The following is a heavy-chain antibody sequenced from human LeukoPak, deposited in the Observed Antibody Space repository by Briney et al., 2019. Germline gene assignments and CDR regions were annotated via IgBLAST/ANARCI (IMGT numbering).Heavy chain of an antibody. CDR1: GGSFSGYY. CDR2: INHSGST. J-gene: IGHJ4*02. D-gene: IGHD3-22*01. CDR3: ARGRDSSETRNDY. V-gene: IGHV4-34*01. Sequence: SETLSLTCAVYGGSFSGYYWSWIRQPPGKELERIGEINHSGSTNYNPSLKSRVTISVDTSKNQFSLKLSSVTAADTAVYYCARGRDSSETRNDYWGQGTLVTVSS.